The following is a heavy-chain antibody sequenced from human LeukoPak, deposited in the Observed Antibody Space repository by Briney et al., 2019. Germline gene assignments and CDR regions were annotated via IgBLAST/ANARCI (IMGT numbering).Heavy chain of an antibody. V-gene: IGHV3-9*01. Sequence: GGSLRLSCAASGFTFDDYAMHWVRQAPGKGLEWVSGISWNSGRIGSAESVKGRFRISRENAKNSLYLRMNSLRAEDRALYYCAGGGYDILSGYYTDFEYWGQGTLVTVSS. CDR1: GFTFDDYA. J-gene: IGHJ4*02. D-gene: IGHD3-9*01. CDR2: ISWNSGRI. CDR3: AGGGYDILSGYYTDFEY.